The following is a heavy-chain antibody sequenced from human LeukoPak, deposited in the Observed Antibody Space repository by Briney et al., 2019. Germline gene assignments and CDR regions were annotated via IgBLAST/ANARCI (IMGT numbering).Heavy chain of an antibody. D-gene: IGHD3-10*01. CDR3: ATGWGSGFGELSDHPAYYYYYYMDV. V-gene: IGHV4-39*07. CDR1: GGSISSSSYY. Sequence: SETLSLTCTVSGGSISSSSYYWGWIRQPPGKGLEWIGSIYYSGSTYYNPSLKSRVTISVDTSKNQFSLKLSSVTAADTAVYYCATGWGSGFGELSDHPAYYYYYYMDVWGKGTTVTISS. J-gene: IGHJ6*03. CDR2: IYYSGST.